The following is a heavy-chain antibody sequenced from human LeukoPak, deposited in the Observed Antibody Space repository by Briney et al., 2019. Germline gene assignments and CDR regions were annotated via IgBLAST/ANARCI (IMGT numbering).Heavy chain of an antibody. CDR1: GGSITSGGYF. J-gene: IGHJ4*02. CDR2: IYYSGST. V-gene: IGHV4-39*01. D-gene: IGHD6-6*01. Sequence: PSETLSLTCTVSGGSITSGGYFWGWIRQPPGKGLEWIGSIYYSGSTYYNPSLKSRVTISVDTSQNQFSLKLSSVTAADTAVYYCARHEYSSSSFVFYWGQGTLVTVSS. CDR3: ARHEYSSSSFVFY.